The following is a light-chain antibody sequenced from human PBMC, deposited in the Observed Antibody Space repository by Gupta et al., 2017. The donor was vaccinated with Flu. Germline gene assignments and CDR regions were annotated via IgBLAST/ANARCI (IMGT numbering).Light chain of an antibody. CDR2: EVS. J-gene: IGLJ3*02. CDR3: SSYTSSSTRV. CDR1: SRDVGGYNY. Sequence: ALSPPASASGSPGPAITIPCTGTSRDVGGYNYVSWYQQPPGKAPKLMIYEVSNRPSGVSNRFSGSKSGNTASLTISGLQAEDEADYYCSSYTSSSTRVFGGGTKLTVL. V-gene: IGLV2-14*01.